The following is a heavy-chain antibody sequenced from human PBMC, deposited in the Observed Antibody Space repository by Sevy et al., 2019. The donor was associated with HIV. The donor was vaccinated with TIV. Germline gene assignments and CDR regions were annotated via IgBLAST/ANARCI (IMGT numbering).Heavy chain of an antibody. CDR1: GFTLSNAW. J-gene: IGHJ4*02. V-gene: IGHV3-15*01. CDR2: IKSKTDGGTT. CDR3: TTLPYGDYEGY. D-gene: IGHD4-17*01. Sequence: GGSLRLSCAASGFTLSNAWMSWVRQAPGKGLEWVGRIKSKTDGGTTDYAAPVKGRFTISRDDSKNTLYLQMNSLKTEDTAVYYCTTLPYGDYEGYWGQGTLVTVSS.